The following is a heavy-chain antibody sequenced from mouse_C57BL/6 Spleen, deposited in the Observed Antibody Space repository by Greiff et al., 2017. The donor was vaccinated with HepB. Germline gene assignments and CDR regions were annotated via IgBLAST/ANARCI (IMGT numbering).Heavy chain of an antibody. J-gene: IGHJ1*03. V-gene: IGHV1-9*01. CDR3: TRYYYRGWYFDV. D-gene: IGHD1-1*01. CDR1: GYTFTGYW. CDR2: ILPGSGST. Sequence: QVQLKESGAELMKPGASVKLSCKATGYTFTGYWIEWVKQRPGHGLEWIGEILPGSGSTNYNEKFKGQATFTADKSSSTAYMELRSLTSEDSAFYYCTRYYYRGWYFDVWGTGTTVTVSS.